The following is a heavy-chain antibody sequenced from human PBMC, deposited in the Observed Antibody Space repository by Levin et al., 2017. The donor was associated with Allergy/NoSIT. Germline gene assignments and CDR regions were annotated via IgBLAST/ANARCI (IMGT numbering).Heavy chain of an antibody. J-gene: IGHJ4*02. CDR2: ISSISSSNYYI. CDR3: ARELYCGTTRCYWKYFDY. V-gene: IGHV3-21*06. CDR1: GFTFSSYS. D-gene: IGHD2-2*01. Sequence: GGSLRLSCAASGFTFSSYSMNWVRQAPGKGLEWVSSISSISSSNYYIYYADSVKGRFTISRDNAKNSLYLQMNSLRAEDTAVYYCARELYCGTTRCYWKYFDYWGQGTLVTVSS.